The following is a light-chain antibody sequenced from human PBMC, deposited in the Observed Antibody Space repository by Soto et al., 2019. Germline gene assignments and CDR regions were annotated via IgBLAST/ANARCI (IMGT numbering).Light chain of an antibody. CDR3: QQYYNWTPFT. J-gene: IGKJ3*01. CDR2: ETS. Sequence: ELVMTQSPGTLSVSPGERATLSCRASQNIRSNLAWYQQKPGQAPRLLIYETSIRAPGIPARFSGSGSGTEFTHTISSLQSEDFAVYHCQQYYNWTPFTFGPGTKVDIK. CDR1: QNIRSN. V-gene: IGKV3-15*01.